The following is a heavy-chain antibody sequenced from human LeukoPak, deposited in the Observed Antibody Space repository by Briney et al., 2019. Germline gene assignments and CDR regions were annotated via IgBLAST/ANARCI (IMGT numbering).Heavy chain of an antibody. Sequence: GGSLRLSCAASGFTFSSYSMNWVRQAPGKGLEWVSYISSSSSTIYYADSVKGRFTISRDNAKNSLYLQMNSLRAEDTAVYYCASDREWELRAFDIWGQGTMVTVSS. CDR2: ISSSSSTI. J-gene: IGHJ3*02. D-gene: IGHD1-26*01. V-gene: IGHV3-48*04. CDR1: GFTFSSYS. CDR3: ASDREWELRAFDI.